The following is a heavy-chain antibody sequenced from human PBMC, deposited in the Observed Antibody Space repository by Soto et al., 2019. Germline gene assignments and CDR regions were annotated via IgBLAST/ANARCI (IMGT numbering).Heavy chain of an antibody. Sequence: SVKVSCKASGCTFSSYAISWVRQAPGQGLEWMGGIIPIFGTANYAQKFQGRVTITADESTSTAYMELSSLRAEDTAVYYCASPAMVLAGAFGIWGEGTMVTVS. V-gene: IGHV1-69*13. J-gene: IGHJ3*02. D-gene: IGHD2-15*01. CDR3: ASPAMVLAGAFGI. CDR2: IIPIFGTA. CDR1: GCTFSSYA.